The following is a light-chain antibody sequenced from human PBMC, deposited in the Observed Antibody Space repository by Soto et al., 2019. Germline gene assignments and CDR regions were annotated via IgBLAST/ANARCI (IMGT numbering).Light chain of an antibody. CDR1: SSDVGGYNY. Sequence: QSALTQPASVSGSPGQSITISCTGTSSDVGGYNYVSWCQQHPGKAPKLMIYSVSNRPSGVSNRFSGSKSGNTASLTISGLQAEDEADYYCSSYTSSSTLVFGGGTKLTVL. J-gene: IGLJ2*01. V-gene: IGLV2-14*03. CDR3: SSYTSSSTLV. CDR2: SVS.